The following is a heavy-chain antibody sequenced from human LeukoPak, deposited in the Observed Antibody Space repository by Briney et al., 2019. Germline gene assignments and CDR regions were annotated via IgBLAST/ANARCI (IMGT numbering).Heavy chain of an antibody. CDR1: VCTVSGFF. CDR3: ARDPALSIVGATWFDP. D-gene: IGHD1-26*01. Sequence: ASVKVSCKASVCTVSGFFIHWVGQAPGQGVEWMGWINPNNGGKNHAPKFQGRVTMTRDTALSTAYIELSRLGSQDPAVFYCARDPALSIVGATWFDPWGQGTLVTVSS. J-gene: IGHJ5*02. CDR2: INPNNGGK. V-gene: IGHV1-2*02.